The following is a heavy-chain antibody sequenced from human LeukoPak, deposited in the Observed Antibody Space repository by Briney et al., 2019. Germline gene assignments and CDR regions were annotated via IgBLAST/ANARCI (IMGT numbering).Heavy chain of an antibody. CDR1: GGSFSGYY. Sequence: PSETLSLTCAVYGGSFSGYYWSWIRQPPGKGLEWIGEINHSGSTNYNPSLKSRVTISVDTSKNQFSLKLSSVTAADTAVYYCARGPRVFSRPNYYCYYYYMDVWGKGTTVTVSS. CDR3: ARGPRVFSRPNYYCYYYYMDV. V-gene: IGHV4-34*01. CDR2: INHSGST. D-gene: IGHD1-1*01. J-gene: IGHJ6*03.